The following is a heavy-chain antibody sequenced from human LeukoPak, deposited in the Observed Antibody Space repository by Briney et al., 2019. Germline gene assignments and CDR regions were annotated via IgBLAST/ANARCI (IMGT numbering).Heavy chain of an antibody. J-gene: IGHJ5*02. V-gene: IGHV3-33*01. CDR2: IWYDGSQK. CDR3: ARDGEIVVVQNWFDP. D-gene: IGHD2-15*01. CDR1: GFTFSRYG. Sequence: PGRSLRLSCTASGFTFSRYGMHWVRQAPGEGLEWVAVIWYDGSQKYYADSVKGRFTISRDNSKNTLYLQMNSLRAEDTAVYYCARDGEIVVVQNWFDPWGQGTLVTVSS.